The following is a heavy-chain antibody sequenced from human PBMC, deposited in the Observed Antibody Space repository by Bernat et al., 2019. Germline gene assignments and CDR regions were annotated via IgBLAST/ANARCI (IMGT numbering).Heavy chain of an antibody. D-gene: IGHD3-3*01. Sequence: QLQLQESGPGLVKPSETLSLTCTVSGGSISSSSYYWGWIRQPPGKGLEWIGSIYYSGSTYYNPSLKSRVTISVDTSKNQFSLKLSSVTAADTAVYYCARHWYDFCSGYWALKYYFDYWGQGTLVTVSS. CDR3: ARHWYDFCSGYWALKYYFDY. V-gene: IGHV4-39*01. CDR1: GGSISSSSYY. J-gene: IGHJ4*02. CDR2: IYYSGST.